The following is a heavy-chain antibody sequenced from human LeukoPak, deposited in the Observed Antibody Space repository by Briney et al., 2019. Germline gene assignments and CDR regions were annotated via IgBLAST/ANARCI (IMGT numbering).Heavy chain of an antibody. CDR1: GGSISSYY. CDR2: IFTSGSTDYT. V-gene: IGHV4-4*07. D-gene: IGHD3-22*01. Sequence: PSETLSLICTVSGGSISSYYWSWIRQPAGKGLEWIGRIFTSGSTDYTDYNPSLRSRVTMSIDTSNNQFSLKLSSVTAADTAVYYCARGDSSGYYSTNWFDPWGQGTLVTVSS. CDR3: ARGDSSGYYSTNWFDP. J-gene: IGHJ5*02.